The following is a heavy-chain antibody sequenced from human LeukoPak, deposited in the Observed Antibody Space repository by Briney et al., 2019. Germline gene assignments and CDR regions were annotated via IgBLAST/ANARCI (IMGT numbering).Heavy chain of an antibody. Sequence: SVNVSCKVSGYTLTELSMHWVRPAPGKGLAWMGGFGPEDGETISAQKLQGRVTMTEDTPTDTAYMELSSLRSEDTAVYYCATGVEMTTVGLTFDIWGQATMVTVSS. J-gene: IGHJ3*02. CDR1: GYTLTELS. V-gene: IGHV1-24*01. CDR2: FGPEDGET. CDR3: ATGVEMTTVGLTFDI. D-gene: IGHD5-24*01.